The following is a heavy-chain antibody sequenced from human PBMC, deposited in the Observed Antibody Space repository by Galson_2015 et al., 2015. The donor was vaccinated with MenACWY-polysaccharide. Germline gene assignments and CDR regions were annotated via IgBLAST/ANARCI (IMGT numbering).Heavy chain of an antibody. Sequence: PALVKPTQTLTLTCSFSGFSLSTRRVGVGWIRQPPGEALEWLAVIYWDDDNRYSPSLKSRLTITKDTSKNQVVLTITNMDPVDTATDYSAHLVVTYGGRDEVYAFDVWGQGTMVSVSS. CDR2: IYWDDDN. V-gene: IGHV2-5*02. J-gene: IGHJ3*01. CDR1: GFSLSTRRVG. CDR3: AHLVVTYGGRDEVYAFDV. D-gene: IGHD2-21*01.